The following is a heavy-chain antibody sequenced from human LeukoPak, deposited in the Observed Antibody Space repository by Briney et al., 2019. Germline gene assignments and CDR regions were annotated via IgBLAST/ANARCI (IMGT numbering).Heavy chain of an antibody. D-gene: IGHD6-13*01. J-gene: IGHJ4*02. CDR1: GFTFSNAW. V-gene: IGHV3-48*04. CDR2: ISSSSSTI. Sequence: GGSLRLSCAASGFTFSNAWMSWVRQAPGKGLEWVSYISSSSSTIYYADSVKGRFTISRDNAKNSLYLQMNSLRAEDTAVYYCARDEGGSSWQKFDYWGQGTLVTVSS. CDR3: ARDEGGSSWQKFDY.